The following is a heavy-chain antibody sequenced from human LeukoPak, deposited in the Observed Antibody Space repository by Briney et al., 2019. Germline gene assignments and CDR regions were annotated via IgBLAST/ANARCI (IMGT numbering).Heavy chain of an antibody. D-gene: IGHD1-7*01. CDR2: ISWDSGHS. CDR3: IKDLRLDLHLDTFEI. J-gene: IGHJ3*02. Sequence: GGSLRLSCAASGFTFSSYWMHWVRQAPGKGLEWVSSISWDSGHSVHADAVQGRFTISRDNAKNSLYLQMNNLRPEDTALYYCIKDLRLDLHLDTFEIWGQGTMVTVSS. V-gene: IGHV3-9*01. CDR1: GFTFSSYW.